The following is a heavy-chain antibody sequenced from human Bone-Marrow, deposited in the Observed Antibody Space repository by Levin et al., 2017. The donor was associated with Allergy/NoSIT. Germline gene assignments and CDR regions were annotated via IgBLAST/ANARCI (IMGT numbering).Heavy chain of an antibody. D-gene: IGHD4-17*01. Sequence: ASVKVSCKASGYTFTSYDINWVRQATGQGLEWMGWMNPNSGNTGYAQKFQGRVTMTRNTSISTAYMELSSLRSEDTAVYYCARGCSGGYGDYTNWFDPWGQGTLVTVSS. V-gene: IGHV1-8*01. J-gene: IGHJ5*02. CDR2: MNPNSGNT. CDR1: GYTFTSYD. CDR3: ARGCSGGYGDYTNWFDP.